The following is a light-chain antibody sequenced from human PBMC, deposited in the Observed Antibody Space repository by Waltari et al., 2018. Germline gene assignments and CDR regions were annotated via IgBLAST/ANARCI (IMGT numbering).Light chain of an antibody. CDR1: QHISEW. Sequence: DIQMTQSPSALSASVGDRVIITCRASQHISEWLAWYQQKPGEAPNLLIYMASTLERGVPSRFSGSGDGTEFTLTISSVRPDDFGTYYCQQYSSVPLTFGGGTKVEIK. J-gene: IGKJ4*01. CDR2: MAS. CDR3: QQYSSVPLT. V-gene: IGKV1-5*03.